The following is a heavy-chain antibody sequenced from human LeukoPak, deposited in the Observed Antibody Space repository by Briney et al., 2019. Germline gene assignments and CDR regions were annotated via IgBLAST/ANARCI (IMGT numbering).Heavy chain of an antibody. Sequence: PSETLSLTCTVSGGSISSYYWSWIRQPAGERLEWIGRIYTSGSTNYNTSLKSRVTMSVDTSKNQFSLKLRSGIAAETAVYYGAIVGYGETVDYWGQGTLVTVSS. D-gene: IGHD4-17*01. CDR3: AIVGYGETVDY. V-gene: IGHV4-4*07. J-gene: IGHJ4*02. CDR2: IYTSGST. CDR1: GGSISSYY.